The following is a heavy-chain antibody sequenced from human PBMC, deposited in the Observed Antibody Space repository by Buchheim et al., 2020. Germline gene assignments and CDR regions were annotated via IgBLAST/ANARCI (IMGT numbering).Heavy chain of an antibody. V-gene: IGHV3-30*18. CDR1: GFTFSSSG. Sequence: QVQLVESGGGVVQPGRSLRLSCAASGFTFSSSGMHWVRQAPGKGLEWVAVISYDGSNEYYGDSVKGRFTISRDNSKKTLYLQMNSLRAGDTAVYYCAKDLHIGARNGMDVWGQGTT. CDR2: ISYDGSNE. CDR3: AKDLHIGARNGMDV. J-gene: IGHJ6*02. D-gene: IGHD5-12*01.